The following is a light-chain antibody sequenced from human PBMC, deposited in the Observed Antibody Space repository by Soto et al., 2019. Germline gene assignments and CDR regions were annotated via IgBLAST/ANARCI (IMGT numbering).Light chain of an antibody. Sequence: ELVMTQSPTILSLSPGERATLSCRASQSVSSNLAWYQQKPGQAPRLLVYDASNRATGIPTRFSGSGSGTDFTLTISNLEPEDFAVYYCQQHISWPLTFGGRTKVDIK. J-gene: IGKJ4*01. V-gene: IGKV3-11*01. CDR3: QQHISWPLT. CDR2: DAS. CDR1: QSVSSN.